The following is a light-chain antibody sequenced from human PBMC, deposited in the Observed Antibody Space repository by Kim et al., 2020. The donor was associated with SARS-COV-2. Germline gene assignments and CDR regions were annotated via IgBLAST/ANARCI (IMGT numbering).Light chain of an antibody. Sequence: ALEQTVRIAGRGDSLRPYDTTWFQQKPGQAPIVVFYGKNNRPSGIPDRFSGSSSGNTASLTITGTQAGDEADYYCNSRDNNDNVLFGGGTQLTVL. CDR2: GKN. CDR3: NSRDNNDNVL. V-gene: IGLV3-19*01. J-gene: IGLJ2*01. CDR1: SLRPYD.